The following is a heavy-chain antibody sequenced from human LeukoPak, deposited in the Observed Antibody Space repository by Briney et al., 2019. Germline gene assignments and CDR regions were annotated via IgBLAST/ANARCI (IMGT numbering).Heavy chain of an antibody. CDR1: GFTFSSYA. D-gene: IGHD3-16*01. V-gene: IGHV3-23*01. CDR2: ISGSGGST. CDR3: AKGGGEPERNPDLYYYYYYYMDV. J-gene: IGHJ6*03. Sequence: PGGSLRLSCAASGFTFSSYAMSWVRQAPGKGLEWVSAISGSGGSTYYADSVKGRFTISRDNSKNTLYLQMNSLRAEDTAVYYCAKGGGEPERNPDLYYYYYYYMDVWGKGTTVTVSS.